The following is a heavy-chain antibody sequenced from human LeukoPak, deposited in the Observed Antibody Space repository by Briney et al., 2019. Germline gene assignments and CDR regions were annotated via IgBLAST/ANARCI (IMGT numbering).Heavy chain of an antibody. CDR2: ISSSSTT. D-gene: IGHD6-19*01. J-gene: IGHJ4*02. CDR1: GFTFSSYS. CDR3: AREAPIAVAGTFDY. V-gene: IGHV3-48*01. Sequence: PGGSLRLSCAASGFTFSSYSMNWVRQAPGKGLEWVSYISSSSTTYYADSVKGRFTISRDNAKNSLYLQMNSLRAEDTAVYYCAREAPIAVAGTFDYWGQGTLVTVSS.